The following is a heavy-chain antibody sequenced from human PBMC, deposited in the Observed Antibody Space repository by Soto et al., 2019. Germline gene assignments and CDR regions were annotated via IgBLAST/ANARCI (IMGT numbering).Heavy chain of an antibody. J-gene: IGHJ4*02. CDR1: GFTFSSYA. V-gene: IGHV3-23*01. CDR2: ISVTGDT. Sequence: GGSLRLSCEASGFTFSSYAINWVRQAPGKGPEWVSHISVTGDTYYADSVKGRFTISRDNSKNTLFLQMNSLRAEDTAVYYCAKSLSTATSFDYWGQGTPVTVSS. CDR3: AKSLSTATSFDY.